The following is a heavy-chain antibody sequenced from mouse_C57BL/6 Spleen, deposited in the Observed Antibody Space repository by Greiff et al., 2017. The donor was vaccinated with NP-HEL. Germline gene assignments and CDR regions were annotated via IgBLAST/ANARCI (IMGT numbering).Heavy chain of an antibody. V-gene: IGHV5-6*02. CDR1: GFTFSSYG. CDR2: ISSGGSYT. D-gene: IGHD1-1*01. CDR3: ARHLAYGSRGDYFDY. Sequence: EVMLVESGGDLVKPGGSLKLSCAASGFTFSSYGMSWVRQTPDKRLEWVATISSGGSYTYYPDSVKGRFTISRDNAKNTLYLQMSSLKSEDTAMYYCARHLAYGSRGDYFDYWGQGTTLTVSS. J-gene: IGHJ2*01.